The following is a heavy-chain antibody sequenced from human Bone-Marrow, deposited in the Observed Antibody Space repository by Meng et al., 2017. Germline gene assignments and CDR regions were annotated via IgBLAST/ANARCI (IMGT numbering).Heavy chain of an antibody. D-gene: IGHD6-13*01. CDR3: ARDEDISAAGKLFGDYEYYYYYGMDV. J-gene: IGHJ6*02. Sequence: ASVKVSCKASGYTFTGYYMHWVRQAPGQGLEWMGRINPNSGGTNYAQKFQGRVTMTGDTSISTAYMELSGLRSDDTAMYYCARDEDISAAGKLFGDYEYYYYYGMDVWGQGTTVTVSS. V-gene: IGHV1-2*06. CDR2: INPNSGGT. CDR1: GYTFTGYY.